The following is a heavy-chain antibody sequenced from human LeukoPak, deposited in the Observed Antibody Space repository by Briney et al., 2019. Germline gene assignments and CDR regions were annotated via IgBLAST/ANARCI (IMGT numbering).Heavy chain of an antibody. V-gene: IGHV1-3*01. Sequence: PGGSLRLSCAASGFTFTSYAMHWVRQAPGQRLEWMGWINAGNGNTKYSQKFQGRVTITRDTSASTAYMELSSLRSEDTAVYYCARGCYYDSSGCCDLLDYWGQGTLVTVSS. D-gene: IGHD3-22*01. CDR1: GFTFTSYA. J-gene: IGHJ4*02. CDR2: INAGNGNT. CDR3: ARGCYYDSSGCCDLLDY.